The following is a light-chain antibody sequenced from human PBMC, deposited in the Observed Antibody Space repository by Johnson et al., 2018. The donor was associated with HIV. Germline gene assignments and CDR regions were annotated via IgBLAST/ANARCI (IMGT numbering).Light chain of an antibody. CDR3: GTWDSSLNSYL. CDR1: SSNIENNY. CDR2: EDN. V-gene: IGLV1-51*02. J-gene: IGLJ1*01. Sequence: QSMLTQPPSVSAAPGQKVTISCSGSSSNIENNYVSWYQQLPGTAPKLLIYEDNRRPSGTPDRFSGSKSGTSATLGITGLQTGAEAYYYCGTWDSSLNSYLFGTETQVTVL.